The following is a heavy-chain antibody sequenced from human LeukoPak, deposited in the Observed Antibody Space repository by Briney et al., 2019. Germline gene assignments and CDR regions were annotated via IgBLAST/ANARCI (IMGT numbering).Heavy chain of an antibody. CDR1: GFTFSTFH. J-gene: IGHJ4*02. V-gene: IGHV3-66*01. CDR2: IYSGGST. Sequence: GGSLRLSCTASGFTFSTFHMHWVRQAPGKGLEWVSVIYSGGSTYYADSVKGRFTISRDNSKNTLYLQMNSLRAEDTAVYYCAGYGSGYYATFDYWGQGTLVTVSS. CDR3: AGYGSGYYATFDY. D-gene: IGHD3-3*01.